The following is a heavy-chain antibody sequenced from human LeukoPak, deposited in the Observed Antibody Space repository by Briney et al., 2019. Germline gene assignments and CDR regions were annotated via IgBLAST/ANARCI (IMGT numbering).Heavy chain of an antibody. D-gene: IGHD6-19*01. CDR3: VKNNGWFHLAQ. V-gene: IGHV3-7*03. CDR2: IKTDGSET. J-gene: IGHJ4*02. Sequence: GGSLRLSCAASGFNFRDHWMDWVRQAPGKGLEWVGHIKTDGSETYCLDSLRGRFSISRDNTNNALYLQMNSLRVEDTAVYYCVKNNGWFHLAQWGQGTLVTVSS. CDR1: GFNFRDHW.